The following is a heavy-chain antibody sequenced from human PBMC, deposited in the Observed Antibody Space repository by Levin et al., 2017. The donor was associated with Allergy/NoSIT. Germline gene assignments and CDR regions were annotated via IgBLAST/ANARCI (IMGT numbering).Heavy chain of an antibody. CDR1: GGSISSYY. V-gene: IGHV4-59*01. Sequence: SETLSLTCTVSGGSISSYYWSWIRQPPGKGLEWIGYIYYSGSTNYNPSLKSRVTISVDTSKNQFSLKLSSVTAADTAVYYCARGDGDFDPWGQGTLVTVSS. J-gene: IGHJ5*02. CDR2: IYYSGST. CDR3: ARGDGDFDP. D-gene: IGHD2-21*01.